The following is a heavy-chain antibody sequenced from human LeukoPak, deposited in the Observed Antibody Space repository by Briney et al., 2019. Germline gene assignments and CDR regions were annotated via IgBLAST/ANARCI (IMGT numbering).Heavy chain of an antibody. J-gene: IGHJ4*02. Sequence: SETLSLTCAVYGGSFSGYYWSWIRQPPGKGLEWIGEINHSGGTNYNPSLKSRVTISVDTSKNQFSLKLSSVTAADTAVYYCARSRVTPLWYFDYWGQGTLVTVSS. CDR3: ARSRVTPLWYFDY. CDR1: GGSFSGYY. V-gene: IGHV4-34*01. CDR2: INHSGGT. D-gene: IGHD2-21*02.